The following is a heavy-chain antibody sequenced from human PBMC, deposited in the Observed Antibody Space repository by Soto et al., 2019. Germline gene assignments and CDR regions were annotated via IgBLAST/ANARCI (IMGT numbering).Heavy chain of an antibody. CDR1: GFTFSSYA. CDR3: ARDSHAGSDAFDI. D-gene: IGHD3-10*01. CDR2: ISYDGSNK. Sequence: GGPLRLSCAASGFTFSSYAMHWVRKTPGKGLEWVAVISYDGSNKYYADSVKGRFTISRDNSKNTLYLQMNSLRAEDTAVYYCARDSHAGSDAFDIWGQGTMVTVSS. J-gene: IGHJ3*02. V-gene: IGHV3-30-3*01.